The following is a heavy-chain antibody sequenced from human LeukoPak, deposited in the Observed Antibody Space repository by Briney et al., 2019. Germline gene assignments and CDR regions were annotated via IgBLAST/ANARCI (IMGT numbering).Heavy chain of an antibody. V-gene: IGHV1-3*01. Sequence: GASVKVSCKASGYTFTSYAIHWVRQAPGQRLEWMGWINAGYGNTKYSQTFQGRVTITRDTSANTAYMDLSSLRSEDTAVYYCARDLGYCTNGVCHTRFDYWGQGTLVAVSS. CDR2: INAGYGNT. CDR3: ARDLGYCTNGVCHTRFDY. CDR1: GYTFTSYA. J-gene: IGHJ4*02. D-gene: IGHD2-8*01.